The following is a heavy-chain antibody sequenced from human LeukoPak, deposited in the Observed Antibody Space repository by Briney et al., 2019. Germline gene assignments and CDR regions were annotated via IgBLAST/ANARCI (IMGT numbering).Heavy chain of an antibody. CDR2: IYSGGST. Sequence: PVGSLRLSCAASGFTVSSTYITWVRQAPGKGLEWVSVIYSGGSTYYADSVKGRFTISRDNSKNTLYLQMNSLRAEDTAVYYCAREVPSGTYYTVYWGQGTPVTVSS. CDR3: AREVPSGTYYTVY. J-gene: IGHJ4*02. D-gene: IGHD6-25*01. CDR1: GFTVSSTY. V-gene: IGHV3-53*01.